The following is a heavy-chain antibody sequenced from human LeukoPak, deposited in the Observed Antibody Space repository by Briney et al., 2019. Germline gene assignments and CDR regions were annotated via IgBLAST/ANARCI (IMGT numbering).Heavy chain of an antibody. CDR2: IYTSGST. CDR3: AGIYEDYCYYYMDV. Sequence: KSSETLSLTCTVSGGSISSYYWSWIRQPAGKGLEWIGRIYTSGSTNYNPSLKSRVTMSVDTSKNQFSLKLSSVTAADTAVYYCAGIYEDYCYYYMDVWGKGTTVTISS. CDR1: GGSISSYY. J-gene: IGHJ6*03. V-gene: IGHV4-4*07. D-gene: IGHD2-2*02.